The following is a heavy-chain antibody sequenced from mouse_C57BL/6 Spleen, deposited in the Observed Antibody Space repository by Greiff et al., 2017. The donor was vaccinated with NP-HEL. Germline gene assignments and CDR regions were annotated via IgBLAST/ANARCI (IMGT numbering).Heavy chain of an antibody. J-gene: IGHJ2*01. Sequence: QVQLQQSGAELVRPGTSVKVSCKASGYAFTNYLIEWVKQRPGQGLEWIGVINPGSGGTNYNEKFKGKATLTADKSSSTAYMQLSSLTSEDSAVYFCARGVYDYDEGLDYWGQGTTLTVSS. CDR2: INPGSGGT. CDR3: ARGVYDYDEGLDY. V-gene: IGHV1-54*01. D-gene: IGHD2-4*01. CDR1: GYAFTNYL.